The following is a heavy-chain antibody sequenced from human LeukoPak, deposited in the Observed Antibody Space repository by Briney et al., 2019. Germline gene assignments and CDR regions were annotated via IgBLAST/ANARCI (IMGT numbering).Heavy chain of an antibody. J-gene: IGHJ3*02. Sequence: PGGSLRLSCAASGFTVSSNYMSWVRQAPGKGLEWVSVIYSGGSTYYADSVKGRFTISRDNSKNTLYLQMNSLRAEDTAVYYCARDYYYDSSPLWAFDIWGQGTMVTVSS. V-gene: IGHV3-66*01. CDR1: GFTVSSNY. D-gene: IGHD3-22*01. CDR2: IYSGGST. CDR3: ARDYYYDSSPLWAFDI.